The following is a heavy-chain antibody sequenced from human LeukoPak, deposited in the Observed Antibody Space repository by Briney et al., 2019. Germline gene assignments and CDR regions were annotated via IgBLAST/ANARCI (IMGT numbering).Heavy chain of an antibody. V-gene: IGHV3-30*04. CDR1: GFTFSSYA. CDR2: ISYDGSNK. D-gene: IGHD2-8*01. Sequence: PGGSLRLSCAASGFTFSSYAMHWVRQAPGKGLEWVAVISYDGSNKYYADSVKGRFTISRDNSKNTLYLQMNSLRAEDTAVYYCASNVPAPHWGQGTLVTVSS. CDR3: ASNVPAPH. J-gene: IGHJ4*02.